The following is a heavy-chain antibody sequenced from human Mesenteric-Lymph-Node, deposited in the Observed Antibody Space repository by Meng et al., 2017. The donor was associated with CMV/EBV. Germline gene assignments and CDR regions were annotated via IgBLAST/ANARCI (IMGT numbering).Heavy chain of an antibody. V-gene: IGHV3-64*02. CDR3: ASGTHCSSTTCYNY. J-gene: IGHJ4*02. CDR1: GFTFSSYS. D-gene: IGHD2-2*02. CDR2: ISTDGGNT. Sequence: ASGFTFSSYSVYWVRQAPGKGLEYVSGISTDGGNTYYADSVKGRFSISRDNSKNTVYLQMGSLRPEDMAVYYCASGTHCSSTTCYNYWGQGTLVTVSS.